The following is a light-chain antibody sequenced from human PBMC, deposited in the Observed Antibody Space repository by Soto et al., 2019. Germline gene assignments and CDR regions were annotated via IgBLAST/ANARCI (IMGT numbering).Light chain of an antibody. CDR3: QNFRSSAIS. CDR2: DAS. V-gene: IGKV1-33*01. CDR1: QYIDKF. J-gene: IGKJ4*01. Sequence: DIQMTQSPSALSASVGDRVTITCQASQYIDKFLNWYQQKSGKAPKLLISDASNLETGVPSRLSGGGSGTDFTLTISSLQPEDFATYYCQNFRSSAISFGGGTKVDIK.